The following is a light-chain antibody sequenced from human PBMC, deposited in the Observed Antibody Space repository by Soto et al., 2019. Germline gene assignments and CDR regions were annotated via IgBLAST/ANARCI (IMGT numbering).Light chain of an antibody. V-gene: IGKV1-5*01. CDR1: QIIGSS. Sequence: DIQMTQSPSTLSASVGDRVTITCRASQIIGSSLAWYQQKPGKAPKLLIYDASTIQSGVPSRSSGSESGTECTLTISSLQPDESATYYCQQYYSYPYTLGQGTKLEIK. J-gene: IGKJ2*01. CDR3: QQYYSYPYT. CDR2: DAS.